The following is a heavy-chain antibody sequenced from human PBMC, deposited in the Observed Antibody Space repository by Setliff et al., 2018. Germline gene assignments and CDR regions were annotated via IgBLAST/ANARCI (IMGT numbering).Heavy chain of an antibody. V-gene: IGHV4-61*09. CDR2: IYASWST. CDR3: ASRNSDGGPEYFQH. J-gene: IGHJ1*01. Sequence: SETLSLTCKVSGDSMNSGVYYWAWIRQPAGKGPEWIGHIYASWSTNYNPSLKSRVTISLDTSKNQFSLKLMSVTAADTAVYYCASRNSDGGPEYFQHWGQGALVTVSS. CDR1: GDSMNSGVYY. D-gene: IGHD1-26*01.